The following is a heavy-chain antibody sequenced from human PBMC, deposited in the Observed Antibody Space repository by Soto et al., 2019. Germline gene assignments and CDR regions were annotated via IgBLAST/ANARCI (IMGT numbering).Heavy chain of an antibody. V-gene: IGHV4-31*03. Sequence: SETLSLTCSVSGGSIRSGCCYWSWIRQHPGKGLEWIGYIYYSGSTYYNPSLKSRVTISVDTSKNQFSLKLSSVTAADTAVYYCARGIAWCGDGDAFDIWGQGTMVTVSS. CDR1: GGSIRSGCCY. J-gene: IGHJ3*02. CDR3: ARGIAWCGDGDAFDI. D-gene: IGHD3-10*01. CDR2: IYYSGST.